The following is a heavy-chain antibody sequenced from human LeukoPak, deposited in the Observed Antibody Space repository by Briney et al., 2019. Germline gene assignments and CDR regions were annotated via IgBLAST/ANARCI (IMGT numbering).Heavy chain of an antibody. CDR1: GGSISSGDYY. CDR3: ARGDSFVATPLDY. V-gene: IGHV4-30-4*08. J-gene: IGHJ4*02. Sequence: SETLSLTCTVSGGSISSGDYYWSWIRQPPGKGLEWIGYIYYSGSTYYNPSLKSRVTISVDTSKNQFSLKLSSVTAADTAVYYCARGDSFVATPLDYWGQGTLVTVSS. CDR2: IYYSGST. D-gene: IGHD5-12*01.